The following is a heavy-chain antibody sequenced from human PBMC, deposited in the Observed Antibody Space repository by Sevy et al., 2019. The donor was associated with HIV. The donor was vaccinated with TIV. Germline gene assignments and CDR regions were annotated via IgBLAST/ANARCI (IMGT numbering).Heavy chain of an antibody. CDR2: IYYSGST. CDR3: AGSIAAAGTTEYFQH. D-gene: IGHD6-13*01. J-gene: IGHJ1*01. Sequence: SETLSLTCTVSGGSISSSSYYWGWIRQPPGKGLEWIGSIYYSGSTYYNPSLKSRVTISVDTSKNQFSLKLSSVTAADTAVYYCAGSIAAAGTTEYFQHWGQGTLVTVSS. CDR1: GGSISSSSYY. V-gene: IGHV4-39*01.